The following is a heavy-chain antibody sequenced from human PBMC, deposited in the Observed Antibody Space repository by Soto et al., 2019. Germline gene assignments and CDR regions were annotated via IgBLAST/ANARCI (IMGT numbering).Heavy chain of an antibody. V-gene: IGHV3-33*01. CDR2: IWYDGSNK. Sequence: QVQLVESGGGVVQPGRSLRLSCAASGFTFSSYGMHWVRQAPGKGLEWVAVIWYDGSNKYYADSVKGRFTISRDNSKNTLYLQMNSLRAEDTAVYYCARDGRSRYSSSWYRIRKPNWFDPWGQGTLVTVSS. CDR3: ARDGRSRYSSSWYRIRKPNWFDP. CDR1: GFTFSSYG. J-gene: IGHJ5*02. D-gene: IGHD6-13*01.